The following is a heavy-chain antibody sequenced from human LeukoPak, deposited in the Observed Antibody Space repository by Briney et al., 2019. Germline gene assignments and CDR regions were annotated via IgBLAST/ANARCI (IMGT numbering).Heavy chain of an antibody. CDR3: ARRAAAGISLPFDF. CDR1: GGSISGYY. Sequence: PSETLSLTCTVSGGSISGYYWSWIRQPPGKGLEWIGYIYYSGSSNYNPSLKSRVTISVDTSKNQFSLKLNSVTAADTAVYYCARRAAAGISLPFDFWGQGTLVTVSS. D-gene: IGHD6-13*01. J-gene: IGHJ4*02. CDR2: IYYSGSS. V-gene: IGHV4-59*08.